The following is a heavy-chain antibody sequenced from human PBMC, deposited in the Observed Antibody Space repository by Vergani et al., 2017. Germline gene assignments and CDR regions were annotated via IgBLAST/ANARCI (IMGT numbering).Heavy chain of an antibody. J-gene: IGHJ4*02. CDR1: GFTFSSYA. CDR3: AKSYDFWSGYYTDY. D-gene: IGHD3-3*01. CDR2: ISGSGGST. V-gene: IGHV3-23*01. Sequence: EVQLLESGGVLVQPGGSLRLSCAASGFTFSSYAMSWVRQAPGKGLEWVSAISGSGGSTYYADSVKGRFTISRDNSKNTLYLQMNSLRAEDTAVYYCAKSYDFWSGYYTDYWGQGTLVTVSS.